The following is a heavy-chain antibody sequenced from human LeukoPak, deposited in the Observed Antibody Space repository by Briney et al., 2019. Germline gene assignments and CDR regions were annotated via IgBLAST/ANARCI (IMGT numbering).Heavy chain of an antibody. CDR3: AKDRESYYFDY. D-gene: IGHD1-26*01. CDR1: GFTFSSYG. V-gene: IGHV3-30*18. CDR2: ISYDGSKK. Sequence: PGGSLRLSCAASGFTFSSYGMHWVRQAPGKGLEWVAVISYDGSKKYYADSVKGRFTISRDNSKNTLYLQMNSLRAEDTAVYYCAKDRESYYFDYWGQGTLVTVSS. J-gene: IGHJ4*02.